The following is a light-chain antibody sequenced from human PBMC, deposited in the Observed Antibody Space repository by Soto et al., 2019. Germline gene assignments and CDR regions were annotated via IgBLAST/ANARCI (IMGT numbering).Light chain of an antibody. J-gene: IGKJ1*01. CDR1: QSVARW. CDR2: GAS. V-gene: IGKV1-5*01. Sequence: DIQMTQSPSTLTASVGDRITITCRASQSVARWLAWYQQKPGKAPKALISGASNLESGIQSRFSGRGFGTQFTLSISSLQPDYSATYFCQQYDTSWTFGQGTKVEIK. CDR3: QQYDTSWT.